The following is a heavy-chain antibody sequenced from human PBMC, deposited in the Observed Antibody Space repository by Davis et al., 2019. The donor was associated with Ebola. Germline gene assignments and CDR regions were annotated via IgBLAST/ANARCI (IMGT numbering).Heavy chain of an antibody. CDR1: GGSFSGYY. D-gene: IGHD3-3*01. CDR3: SRLGLEWDPPNLFQP. V-gene: IGHV4-34*01. J-gene: IGHJ5*01. Sequence: PSETLSLTCAVYGGSFSGYYWSWIRQPPGKGLEWIGEINHSGSTNYNPSLKSRVTMSVDTSKNQFSLKLSSVTAADTAVYYCSRLGLEWDPPNLFQPWGPGTLGTLPS. CDR2: INHSGST.